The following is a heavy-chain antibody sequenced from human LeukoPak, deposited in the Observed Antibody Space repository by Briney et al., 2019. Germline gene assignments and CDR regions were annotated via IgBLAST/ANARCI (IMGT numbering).Heavy chain of an antibody. D-gene: IGHD1-26*01. CDR1: GFIVSNSY. J-gene: IGHJ5*02. CDR2: IYTGGGT. V-gene: IGHV3-53*01. CDR3: AKDSAWELLGH. Sequence: GGSLSLSCAASGFIVSNSYMSWVRQAPGKGLECVSVIYTGGGTFYTDSVKGRFTISRDNSKNMIYLQMNSLRAEDAAVYYCAKDSAWELLGHWGQGTLVTVSS.